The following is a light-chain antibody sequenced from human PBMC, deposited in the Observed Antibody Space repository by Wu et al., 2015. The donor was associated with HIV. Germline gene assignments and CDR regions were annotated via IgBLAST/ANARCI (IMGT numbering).Light chain of an antibody. J-gene: IGKJ3*01. V-gene: IGKV1-33*01. CDR1: QDISNY. Sequence: DIQMTQSPSSLSASVGDRVTITCQASQDISNYLNWYQQKPGKAPKLLIYDASNLETGVPSRFSGSGSGTDFTFTISSLQPEDIATYYCQQYDNSPFTFGLGP. CDR3: QQYDNSPFT. CDR2: DAS.